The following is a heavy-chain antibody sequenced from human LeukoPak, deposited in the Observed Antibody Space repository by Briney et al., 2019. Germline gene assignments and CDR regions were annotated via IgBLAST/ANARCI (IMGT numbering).Heavy chain of an antibody. CDR2: INYSGTT. CDR1: GGSISSSSDY. CDR3: ARTAAAWF. Sequence: SETLSPICTVSGGSISSSSDYWGWIRQPPGKGLEWIGSINYSGTTYYNPSLKSRVTISVDTSKNQFSLKLSSVTAADTAVYYCARTAAAWFWGQGTLVTVSS. V-gene: IGHV4-39*01. D-gene: IGHD2-2*01. J-gene: IGHJ4*02.